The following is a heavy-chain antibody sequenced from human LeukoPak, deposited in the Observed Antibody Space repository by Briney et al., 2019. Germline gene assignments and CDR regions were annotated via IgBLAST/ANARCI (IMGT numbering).Heavy chain of an antibody. J-gene: IGHJ5*02. CDR3: ARGSTYYDFWSGRRWFDP. Sequence: SETLSLTCTVSGGSISSYYWSWIRQPPGKGLEWIRYIYYSGSTNYNPSLKSRVTISVDTSKNQFSLKLSSVTAADTAVYYCARGSTYYDFWSGRRWFDPWGQGTLVTVSS. D-gene: IGHD3-3*01. CDR1: GGSISSYY. V-gene: IGHV4-59*01. CDR2: IYYSGST.